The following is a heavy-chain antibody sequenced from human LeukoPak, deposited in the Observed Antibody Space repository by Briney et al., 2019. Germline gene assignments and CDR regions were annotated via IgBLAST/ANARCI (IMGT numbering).Heavy chain of an antibody. CDR2: IYHSGIT. J-gene: IGHJ4*02. D-gene: IGHD5-18*01. CDR1: GYSISSGYY. CDR3: ARLSARGYSYGRSDFDY. V-gene: IGHV4-38-2*02. Sequence: SETLSLTCTVSGYSISSGYYWGWIRQPPGKGLEWIGSIYHSGITYYNPSLKSRVTISVDTSKNQFSLKLSSVTAADTAVYYCARLSARGYSYGRSDFDYWGQGTLVTVSS.